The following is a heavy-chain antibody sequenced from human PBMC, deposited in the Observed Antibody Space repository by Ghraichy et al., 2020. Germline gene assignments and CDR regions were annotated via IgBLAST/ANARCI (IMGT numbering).Heavy chain of an antibody. D-gene: IGHD4-17*01. Sequence: GSLSLTCAVSGGSISSSNWWSWVRQPPGKGLEWIGEIYHSGSTNYNPSLKSRVTISVDKSKNQFSLKLSSVTAADTAVYYCARAGGWGPGDYGDYHLDYYYYYMDVWGKGTTVTVSS. J-gene: IGHJ6*03. CDR2: IYHSGST. CDR3: ARAGGWGPGDYGDYHLDYYYYYMDV. CDR1: GGSISSSNW. V-gene: IGHV4-4*02.